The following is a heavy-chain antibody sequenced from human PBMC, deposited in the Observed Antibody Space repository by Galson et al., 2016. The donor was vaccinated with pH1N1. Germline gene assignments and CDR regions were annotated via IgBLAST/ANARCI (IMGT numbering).Heavy chain of an antibody. D-gene: IGHD4-17*01. CDR1: VYTFTSYY. V-gene: IGHV1-46*01. CDR3: AKVDRDDYGDYALDY. J-gene: IGHJ4*02. Sequence: SVKVSCKASVYTFTSYYFHWVRQAPGQGLEWMGVIDPSSGGTTFAQRFQGRVTVTRDTSTSTVYMDLCSLKSEDTAVYYCAKVDRDDYGDYALDYWGQGTLVTVSS. CDR2: IDPSSGGT.